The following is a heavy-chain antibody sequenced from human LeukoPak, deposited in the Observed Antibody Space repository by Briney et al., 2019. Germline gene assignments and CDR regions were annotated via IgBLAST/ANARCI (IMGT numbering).Heavy chain of an antibody. V-gene: IGHV4-39*02. CDR2: IYYSGST. CDR3: ARDKFVVVPAAINNWFDP. J-gene: IGHJ5*02. Sequence: PSETLSLTCTVSGGSISSSSYYWGWIRQPPGKGLEWIGSIYYSGSTYYNPSLKSRVTISVDTSKNQFSLKLSSVTAADTAVYYCARDKFVVVPAAINNWFDPWGQGTLVTVSS. D-gene: IGHD2-2*02. CDR1: GGSISSSSYY.